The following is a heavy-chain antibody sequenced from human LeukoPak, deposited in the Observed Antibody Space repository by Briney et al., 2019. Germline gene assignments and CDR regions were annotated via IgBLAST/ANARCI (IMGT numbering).Heavy chain of an antibody. CDR2: ISWNSGSI. CDR3: ARDPPYDYVWGSYRSFDY. V-gene: IGHV3-9*01. J-gene: IGHJ4*02. D-gene: IGHD3-16*02. Sequence: GGSLRLSCAASGFTFDDYAMHWVRQAPGKGLEWVSGISWNSGSIGYADSVKGRFTISRDNAKNSLYLQMNSLRAEDTAVYYCARDPPYDYVWGSYRSFDYWGQGTLVTVSS. CDR1: GFTFDDYA.